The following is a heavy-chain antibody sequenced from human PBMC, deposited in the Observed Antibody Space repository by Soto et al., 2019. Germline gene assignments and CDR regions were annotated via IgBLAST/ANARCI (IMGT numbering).Heavy chain of an antibody. Sequence: ASVKVSCKASGYSFTTYYIYWVRQAPGQGLEWMGIINPSGGSTTYAQKFQGRVSMTRDTSTNTVYMELSRLRSEDTAVYYCARVNPATAIRHFDYWGQGTLVTISS. V-gene: IGHV1-46*01. CDR2: INPSGGST. CDR1: GYSFTTYY. CDR3: ARVNPATAIRHFDY. D-gene: IGHD2-2*02. J-gene: IGHJ4*02.